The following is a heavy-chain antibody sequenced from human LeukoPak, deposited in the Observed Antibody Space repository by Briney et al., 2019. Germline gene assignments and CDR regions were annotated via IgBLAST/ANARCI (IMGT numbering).Heavy chain of an antibody. CDR1: GFTFSSYG. Sequence: GGSLRLSCAASGFTFSSYGMHWVRQAPGKGLEWVSSISSSSSYIYYADSVKGRFTISRDNAKNSLYLQMNSLRAEDTAVYYCARDLQYGDYVFDYWGQGTLVTVSS. V-gene: IGHV3-21*01. J-gene: IGHJ4*02. D-gene: IGHD4-17*01. CDR3: ARDLQYGDYVFDY. CDR2: ISSSSSYI.